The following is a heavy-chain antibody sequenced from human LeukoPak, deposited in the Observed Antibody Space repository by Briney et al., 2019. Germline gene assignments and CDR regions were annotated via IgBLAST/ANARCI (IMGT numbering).Heavy chain of an antibody. D-gene: IGHD1-26*01. V-gene: IGHV3-33*08. J-gene: IGHJ4*02. CDR3: ARLVVGAIDY. CDR1: GFTFSSYG. CDR2: IWYGGSNK. Sequence: PGRSLRLSCAASGFTFSSYGMHWVRQAPGKGLEWVAVIWYGGSNKYYADSVKGRFTISRDNVKNSLYLQMNSLRVEDTAVYYCARLVVGAIDYWGQGTLVTVSS.